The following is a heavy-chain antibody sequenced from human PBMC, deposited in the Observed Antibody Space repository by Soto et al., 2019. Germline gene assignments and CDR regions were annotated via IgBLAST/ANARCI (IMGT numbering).Heavy chain of an antibody. D-gene: IGHD3-22*01. CDR1: GFTFHGST. V-gene: IGHV3-73*02. Sequence: DAQVVESGGGLVQPGESLKLSCVGSGFTFHGSTMHWVRQASGKGLEWIGLISIKPNNYATVYAASVTGRFTISRDDSNTTAYLQMNSLKTEDTAVYYCVRAYDNSNYYFDYWCRGTLVTVSS. J-gene: IGHJ4*02. CDR3: VRAYDNSNYYFDY. CDR2: ISIKPNNYAT.